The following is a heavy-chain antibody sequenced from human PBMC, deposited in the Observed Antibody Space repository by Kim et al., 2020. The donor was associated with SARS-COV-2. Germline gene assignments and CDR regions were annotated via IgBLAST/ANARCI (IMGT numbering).Heavy chain of an antibody. Sequence: DGVKGRLPISRDNSKTTLYLQMNSLGADDTAVYYCAKNYGSGSSRNYGMDVWGQGTTVTVSS. D-gene: IGHD3-10*01. J-gene: IGHJ6*02. V-gene: IGHV3-23*01. CDR3: AKNYGSGSSRNYGMDV.